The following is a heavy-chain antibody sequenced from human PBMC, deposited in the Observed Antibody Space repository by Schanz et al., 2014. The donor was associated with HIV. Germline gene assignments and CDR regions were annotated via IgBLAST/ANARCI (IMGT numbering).Heavy chain of an antibody. J-gene: IGHJ4*02. CDR3: AKRRDSGYAYFDY. CDR1: GFTFSSYA. CDR2: ISGSGIST. V-gene: IGHV3-23*04. D-gene: IGHD1-1*01. Sequence: EVQLVESGGGLVKPGGSLRLSCAASGFTFSSYAMSWVRQAPGKGLEWVSVISGSGISTYYADSVKGRFTISRDNSKNTLYLQMNSLRAEDTAVYYCAKRRDSGYAYFDYWGQGTLVTVSS.